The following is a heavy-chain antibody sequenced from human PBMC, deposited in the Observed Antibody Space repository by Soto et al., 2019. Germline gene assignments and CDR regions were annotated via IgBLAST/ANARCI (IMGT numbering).Heavy chain of an antibody. J-gene: IGHJ3*02. CDR1: GFTFSSYA. CDR2: ISGSGGST. Sequence: GGSLSLSCAASGFTFSSYAMSWVRQAPGKGLEWVSAISGSGGSTYYADSVKGRFTISRDNSKNTLYLQMNSLRAEDTAVYYCAKRYDFWSGYYSAGDAFDIWGQGTMVTVSS. CDR3: AKRYDFWSGYYSAGDAFDI. D-gene: IGHD3-3*01. V-gene: IGHV3-23*01.